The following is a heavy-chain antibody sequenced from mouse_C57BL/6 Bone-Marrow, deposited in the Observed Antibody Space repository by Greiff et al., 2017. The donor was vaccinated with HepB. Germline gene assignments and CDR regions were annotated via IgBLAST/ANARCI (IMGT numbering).Heavy chain of an antibody. Sequence: VQLQQSGAELVKPGASVKLSCKASGYTFTSYWMHWVKQRPGQGLEWIGMIHPNSGSTNYNEKFKSKATLTVDKSSSTAYMQLSSLTSEDSAVYYCAREGLYDGYSYYAMDYWGQGTSVTVSS. D-gene: IGHD2-3*01. V-gene: IGHV1-64*01. J-gene: IGHJ4*01. CDR3: AREGLYDGYSYYAMDY. CDR1: GYTFTSYW. CDR2: IHPNSGST.